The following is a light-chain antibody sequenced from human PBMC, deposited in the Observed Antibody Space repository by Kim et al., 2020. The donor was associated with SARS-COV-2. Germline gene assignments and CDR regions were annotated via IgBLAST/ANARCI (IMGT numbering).Light chain of an antibody. CDR1: NIGSKT. J-gene: IGLJ2*01. Sequence: SSELTQSPSVSVAPGKTARITCGRNNIGSKTVHWYQQKPGQAPVLVIFYDSDRPSGIPERLSASNSGDTATLTISRVEAGDEADYYCQVWDTGSDHVVFG. CDR2: YDS. CDR3: QVWDTGSDHVV. V-gene: IGLV3-21*04.